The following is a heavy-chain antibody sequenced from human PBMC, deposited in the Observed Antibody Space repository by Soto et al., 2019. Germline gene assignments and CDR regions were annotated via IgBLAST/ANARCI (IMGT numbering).Heavy chain of an antibody. Sequence: SVKVSCKASGGTFSSYAISWVRQAPGQGLEWMGGIIPIFGTANYAQKFQGRVTITADKSTSAAYMELSSLRSEDTAVYYCAFLFGDYSNYYYYYYGMDVWGQGTTVTVSS. J-gene: IGHJ6*02. CDR3: AFLFGDYSNYYYYYYGMDV. V-gene: IGHV1-69*06. CDR2: IIPIFGTA. CDR1: GGTFSSYA. D-gene: IGHD4-4*01.